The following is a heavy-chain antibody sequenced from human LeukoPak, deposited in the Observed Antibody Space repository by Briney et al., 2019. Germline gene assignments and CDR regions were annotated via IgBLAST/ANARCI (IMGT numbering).Heavy chain of an antibody. CDR3: ANGGGWSSSPFDY. Sequence: GGSLRLSRAASGFTFSSYAMSWVRQAPGKGLEWVSAISGSGGSTYYADSVKGRFTISRDNSKNTLYLQMNSLRAEDTAVYYCANGGGWSSSPFDYWGQGTLVTVSS. CDR1: GFTFSSYA. CDR2: ISGSGGST. D-gene: IGHD6-19*01. V-gene: IGHV3-23*01. J-gene: IGHJ4*02.